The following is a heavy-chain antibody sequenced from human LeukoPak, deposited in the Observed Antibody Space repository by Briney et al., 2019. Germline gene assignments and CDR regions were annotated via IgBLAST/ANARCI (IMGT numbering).Heavy chain of an antibody. CDR1: RGSISSSTYY. J-gene: IGHJ5*02. V-gene: IGHV4-39*07. CDR3: ARDGRIVVVTAIPNWFDP. Sequence: SETLSLTCTVSRGSISSSTYYWGWIRQPPGTGLEWIGSIYYSGSTYYNPSLKSRVTISVDTSKNQFSLKLSSVTAADTAVYYCARDGRIVVVTAIPNWFDPWGQGTLVTVSS. CDR2: IYYSGST. D-gene: IGHD2-21*02.